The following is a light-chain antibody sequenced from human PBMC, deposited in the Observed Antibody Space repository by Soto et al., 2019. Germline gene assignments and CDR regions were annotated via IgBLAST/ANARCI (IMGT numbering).Light chain of an antibody. CDR1: QTVTSY. CDR3: QHRDRWPPLFT. V-gene: IGKV3-11*01. Sequence: EIVLTQSPATLSLSPGERATLSCRASQTVTSYLAWYQQKPGQAPRLIIYDTSNRDTGVPARFSGSGSGTDFTLTISSLEPEDFAVYYCQHRDRWPPLFTFGPGTKVDIK. CDR2: DTS. J-gene: IGKJ3*01.